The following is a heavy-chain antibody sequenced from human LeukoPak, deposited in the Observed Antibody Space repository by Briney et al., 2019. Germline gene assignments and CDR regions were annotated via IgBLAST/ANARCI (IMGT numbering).Heavy chain of an antibody. V-gene: IGHV3-20*04. D-gene: IGHD3-22*01. CDR2: INWNGGST. Sequence: GGSLRLSCAASGFTFDDYGMSWVRQAPGEGLEWVSGINWNGGSTGYADSVKGRFTISRDNAKNSLYLQMNSLRAEDTALYYCARVEGYYYDSSGYYFDYWGQGTLVTVSS. CDR3: ARVEGYYYDSSGYYFDY. CDR1: GFTFDDYG. J-gene: IGHJ4*02.